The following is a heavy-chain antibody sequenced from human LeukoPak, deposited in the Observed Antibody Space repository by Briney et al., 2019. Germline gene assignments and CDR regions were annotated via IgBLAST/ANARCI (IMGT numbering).Heavy chain of an antibody. V-gene: IGHV1-8*01. J-gene: IGHJ4*02. CDR3: ARIAAAGNRRLNY. CDR2: MNPNCGNT. Sequence: ASVKVSCKASGYTFTSYDINWVRQATGQGLEWMGWMNPNCGNTGYAQKFQGRITMTRNTSISTAYMELSSLTSEDTAVYYCARIAAAGNRRLNYWGQGTLVTVSS. D-gene: IGHD6-13*01. CDR1: GYTFTSYD.